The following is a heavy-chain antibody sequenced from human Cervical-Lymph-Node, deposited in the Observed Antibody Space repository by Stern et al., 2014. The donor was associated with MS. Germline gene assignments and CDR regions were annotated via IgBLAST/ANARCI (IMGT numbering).Heavy chain of an antibody. V-gene: IGHV3-33*01. CDR2: IYYDGSNR. Sequence: VQLVESGGGVVQPGRSLRLSCAASGFPFSSSGMHWVRQAPGKGLEWLAIIYYDGSNRYYADSVKGRFTISRDNSKNTLYLQMNSLRAEDTAVYYCAREGGNTAEYFQHWGQGTLVTVSS. CDR3: AREGGNTAEYFQH. D-gene: IGHD4-23*01. CDR1: GFPFSSSG. J-gene: IGHJ1*01.